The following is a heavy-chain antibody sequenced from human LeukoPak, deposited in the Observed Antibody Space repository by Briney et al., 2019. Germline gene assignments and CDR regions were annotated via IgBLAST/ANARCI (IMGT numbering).Heavy chain of an antibody. V-gene: IGHV3-7*03. CDR2: INQRGSEK. CDR3: ARLVVPPGNRGWYYEH. D-gene: IGHD2-2*01. Sequence: PGGSLRLSCAASGFIFSNYWMAWVRQGPGEGPEWVANINQRGSEKYYVDSVRGRFTIPRDNAKNSLDLQMNSLRVEDTAIYYCARLVVPPGNRGWYYEHWGQGTLVTVPS. CDR1: GFIFSNYW. J-gene: IGHJ4*02.